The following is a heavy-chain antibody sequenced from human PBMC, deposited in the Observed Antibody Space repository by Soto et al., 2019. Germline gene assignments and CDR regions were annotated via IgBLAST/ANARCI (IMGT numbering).Heavy chain of an antibody. V-gene: IGHV4-34*01. CDR2: INHSGST. CDR3: ARGSGDTARIAPFDY. CDR1: GGSFSGYY. D-gene: IGHD5-18*01. Sequence: SETLSLTCAVYGGSFSGYYWSWIRQPPGKGLEWIGEINHSGSTNYNPSLKSRVTISVDTSKNQFSLKLSSVTAADTAVYYCARGSGDTARIAPFDYWGQGTLVTVSS. J-gene: IGHJ4*02.